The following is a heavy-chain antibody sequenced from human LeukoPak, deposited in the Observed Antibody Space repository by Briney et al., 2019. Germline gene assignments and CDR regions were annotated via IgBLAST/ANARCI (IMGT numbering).Heavy chain of an antibody. D-gene: IGHD3-3*01. V-gene: IGHV3-23*01. CDR3: ARYSNYPPWSGYYIPLGY. Sequence: GRSLRLSCAASGYTFSSYAMGWVHQAPGKGLEWVSAISGSGGSTYYADSVKGRFTISRDNSKNTLYLQMNSLRAEDTAIYYCARYSNYPPWSGYYIPLGYWGQGTLVTVSS. J-gene: IGHJ4*02. CDR1: GYTFSSYA. CDR2: ISGSGGST.